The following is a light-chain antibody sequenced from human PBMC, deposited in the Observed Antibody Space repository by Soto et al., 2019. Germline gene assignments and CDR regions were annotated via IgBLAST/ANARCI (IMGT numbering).Light chain of an antibody. CDR3: CSYAGSYSWV. J-gene: IGLJ3*02. Sequence: QSALTQPRSVSGSPGQSVTIYCSGTSSDVGGHNYVSWYQQHPGKAPKLMIYDVSKRPSGVPDRFSGSKSGNTASLTISGLQAEDETYYYCCSYAGSYSWVFGGGTKLTVL. CDR2: DVS. CDR1: SSDVGGHNY. V-gene: IGLV2-11*01.